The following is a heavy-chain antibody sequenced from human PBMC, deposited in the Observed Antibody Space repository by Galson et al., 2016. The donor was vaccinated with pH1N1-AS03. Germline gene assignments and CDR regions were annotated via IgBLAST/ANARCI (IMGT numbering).Heavy chain of an antibody. CDR2: INPSGGST. Sequence: SVKVSCKASGYTFTNYNIYWVRQAPGQGLEWMGKINPSGGSTSYAQKFQGRVTVTRDTSTSTVYMELSSLRFEGTAVYYCARGAGYLWGQGTLVTVSS. CDR3: ARGAGYL. J-gene: IGHJ4*02. V-gene: IGHV1-46*01. D-gene: IGHD2-15*01. CDR1: GYTFTNYN.